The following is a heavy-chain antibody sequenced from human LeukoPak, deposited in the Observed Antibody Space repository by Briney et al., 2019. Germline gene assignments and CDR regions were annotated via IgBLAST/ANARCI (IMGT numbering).Heavy chain of an antibody. D-gene: IGHD3-10*01. CDR3: ARDFFGLGSGPDYYMDV. Sequence: SETLSLTCTVSGGSISSSSYYWGWIRQPPGKGLEWIGSIYYSGSTFYNPSLKSRVTISVDTSKNQFSLKLSSVTAADTAVYYCARDFFGLGSGPDYYMDVWGKGTTVTISS. CDR2: IYYSGST. V-gene: IGHV4-39*07. J-gene: IGHJ6*03. CDR1: GGSISSSSYY.